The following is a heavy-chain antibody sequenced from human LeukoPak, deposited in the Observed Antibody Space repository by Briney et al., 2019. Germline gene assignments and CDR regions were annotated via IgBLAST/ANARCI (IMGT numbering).Heavy chain of an antibody. Sequence: GGSLRLSCAASGFTFSSYGMSWVRQAPGKGLEWVSAISGSGGSTYYADSVKGRFTISRDNSKNTLYLQMNSLRAEDTAVYYCAKGVVTSYYYYYYMDVWGKGTTVTISS. D-gene: IGHD3-22*01. CDR3: AKGVVTSYYYYYYMDV. CDR1: GFTFSSYG. CDR2: ISGSGGST. V-gene: IGHV3-23*01. J-gene: IGHJ6*03.